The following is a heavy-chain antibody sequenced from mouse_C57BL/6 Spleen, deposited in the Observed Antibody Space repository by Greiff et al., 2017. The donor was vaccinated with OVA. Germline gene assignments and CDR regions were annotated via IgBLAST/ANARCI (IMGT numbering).Heavy chain of an antibody. Sequence: EVMLVESGGGLVKPGGSLKLSCAASGFTFSSYAMSWVRQTPEKRLELVATISDGGIYPYYPANVKGRFTISRDNAKNNLYLQMSHLKSEDTAMYYCAKGGSSYEGYYAMDYWGQGTSVTVSS. J-gene: IGHJ4*01. D-gene: IGHD1-1*01. CDR2: ISDGGIYP. V-gene: IGHV5-4*03. CDR1: GFTFSSYA. CDR3: AKGGSSYEGYYAMDY.